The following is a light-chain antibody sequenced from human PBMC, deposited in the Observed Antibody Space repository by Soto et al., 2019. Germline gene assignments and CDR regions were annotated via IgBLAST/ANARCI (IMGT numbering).Light chain of an antibody. J-gene: IGLJ1*01. CDR2: DVT. CDR1: SSDVGGYNY. CDR3: SSYTSSGTPYV. Sequence: QSVLTQPASVSGSPGQSITISCTGASSDVGGYNYVSWYQQHPVKAPKLMIYDVTNRPSGASDRFSGSKSGNTASLTISGLQAEDEADYYCSSYTSSGTPYVFGTGTKVTVL. V-gene: IGLV2-14*01.